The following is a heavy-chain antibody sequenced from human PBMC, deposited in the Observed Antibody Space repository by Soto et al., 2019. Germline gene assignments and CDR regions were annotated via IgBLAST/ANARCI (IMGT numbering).Heavy chain of an antibody. V-gene: IGHV4-59*08. CDR2: IYYSWRT. D-gene: IGHD4-17*01. CDR3: ARRYGDYFDY. CDR1: GGSISSYY. Sequence: QVQLQESGPGLVKPSETLSLTCTVSGGSISSYYWSWIRKPPGKGLEWIGYIYYSWRTNYNPSLASRVPLSVDTSKNQFSLKLSSVTAADTAVYYCARRYGDYFDYWGQGTLVTVSS. J-gene: IGHJ4*02.